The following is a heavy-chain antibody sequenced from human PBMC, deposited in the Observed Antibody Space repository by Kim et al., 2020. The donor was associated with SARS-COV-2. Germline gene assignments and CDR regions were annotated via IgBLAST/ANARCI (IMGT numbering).Heavy chain of an antibody. V-gene: IGHV3-7*01. CDR3: GYYDSGGFFDY. CDR1: GFTFSNYW. D-gene: IGHD3-22*01. CDR2: IKQDGSEK. J-gene: IGHJ4*02. Sequence: GGSLRLSCTASGFTFSNYWMSWVRQAPGKGLEWVANIKQDGSEKHYVDSVKGRFTISRDDVQNSLYLQVSSLRAEDTAVYYCGYYDSGGFFDYWGQGIL.